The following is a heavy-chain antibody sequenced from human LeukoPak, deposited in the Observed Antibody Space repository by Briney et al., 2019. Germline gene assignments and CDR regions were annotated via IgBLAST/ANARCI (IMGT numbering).Heavy chain of an antibody. Sequence: PGGSLTLSCAASGFTFSSYSMNWVRQAPGKGLEWVSSISGSSTYIYYADSMKGRFTISRDNAKNSLYLQMNSLRAEDTAVYYCARDPAYGDLRDWGQGTLVTVSS. V-gene: IGHV3-21*01. J-gene: IGHJ4*02. CDR2: ISGSSTYI. D-gene: IGHD4-17*01. CDR1: GFTFSSYS. CDR3: ARDPAYGDLRD.